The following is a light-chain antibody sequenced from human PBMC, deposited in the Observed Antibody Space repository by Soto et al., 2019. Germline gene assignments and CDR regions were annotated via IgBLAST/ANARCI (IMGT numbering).Light chain of an antibody. J-gene: IGKJ3*01. Sequence: EIVLTQSPATLSLSPWERATLSCRSSQSVSSYLAWYQQKPGQAPRLLIYDASNRATGIPARFSGSGSGTDFTLTISSLEPEDFAVYYCQQRSNWPPVTFGPGTKVDNK. CDR3: QQRSNWPPVT. CDR1: QSVSSY. CDR2: DAS. V-gene: IGKV3-11*01.